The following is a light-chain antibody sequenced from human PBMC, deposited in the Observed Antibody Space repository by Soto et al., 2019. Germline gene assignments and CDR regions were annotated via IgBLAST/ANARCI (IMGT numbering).Light chain of an antibody. J-gene: IGKJ1*01. CDR3: QQYGSSPWT. CDR2: GAS. CDR1: QSVSSSY. V-gene: IGKV3-20*01. Sequence: EIMLTQSPGTVSLSPGERATLSCRASQSVSSSYLAWYQQKPGQAPRLLIYGASSRATGIPDRFSGSGSGTDFTLTISRLEPEDFAVYYCQQYGSSPWTFGQRTMVDI.